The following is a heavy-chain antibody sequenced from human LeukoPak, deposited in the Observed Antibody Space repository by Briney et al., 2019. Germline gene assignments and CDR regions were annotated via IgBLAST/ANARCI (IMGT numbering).Heavy chain of an antibody. CDR2: IIPILGIA. CDR3: ASGPIVVVPAAIRYYGMDV. V-gene: IGHV1-69*02. Sequence: ASVKVSCKASGGTFSSYTISWVRQAPGQGLEWMGRIIPILGIANYAQKLQGRVTITADKSTSTAYMELRSLRSEDTAVYYCASGPIVVVPAAIRYYGMDVWGQGTTVTVSS. J-gene: IGHJ6*02. CDR1: GGTFSSYT. D-gene: IGHD2-2*01.